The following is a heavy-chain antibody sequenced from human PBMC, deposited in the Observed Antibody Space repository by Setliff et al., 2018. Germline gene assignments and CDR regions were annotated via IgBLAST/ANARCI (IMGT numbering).Heavy chain of an antibody. Sequence: SETLSLTCTVSGGSISSSSYYWGWIRQPPGKGLEWIGSIYYSGSTYYNPSLKSRVTISVDTSKNQFSLKLSSVTAADTAVYYCARERMYYNSWSGYSDYWGQGTLVTVSS. D-gene: IGHD3-3*01. CDR2: IYYSGST. V-gene: IGHV4-39*07. CDR1: GGSISSSSYY. CDR3: ARERMYYNSWSGYSDY. J-gene: IGHJ4*02.